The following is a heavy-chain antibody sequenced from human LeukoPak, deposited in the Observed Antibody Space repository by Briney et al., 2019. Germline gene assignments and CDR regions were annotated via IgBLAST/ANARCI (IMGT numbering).Heavy chain of an antibody. J-gene: IGHJ6*03. D-gene: IGHD1-26*01. CDR1: GFTFISYS. CDR2: ITSSGTYI. Sequence: GGSLRLSCAASGFTFISYSIHWVRQAPGKGLEWVSSITSSGTYIYYADSVKGRFTISRDNAKNSLYLQMNSLRPEDTAVYYCARDPYSGSYGDYYYYYMDVWGKGTTVTISS. CDR3: ARDPYSGSYGDYYYYYMDV. V-gene: IGHV3-21*01.